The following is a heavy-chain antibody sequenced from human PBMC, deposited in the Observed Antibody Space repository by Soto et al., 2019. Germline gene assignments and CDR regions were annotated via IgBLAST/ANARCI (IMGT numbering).Heavy chain of an antibody. J-gene: IGHJ4*02. CDR2: INHSGNT. D-gene: IGHD6-6*01. CDR3: ARGFHSSALFSRYTKFDN. Sequence: SETLSLTCAVYGGSFSGYYWTWIRQPPGKGLEWIGEINHSGNTNYNPSLKSRLTISLDMSKNQFSLKLRSVTAADTAVYYCARGFHSSALFSRYTKFDNWGQGTLVTVSS. CDR1: GGSFSGYY. V-gene: IGHV4-34*01.